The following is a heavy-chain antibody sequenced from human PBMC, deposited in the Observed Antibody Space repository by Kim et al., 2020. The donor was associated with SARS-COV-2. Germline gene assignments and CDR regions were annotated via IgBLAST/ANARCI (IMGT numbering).Heavy chain of an antibody. CDR1: GYSISSGYY. Sequence: SETLSLTCTVSGYSISSGYYWGWIRQPPGKGLEWIGSIYHSGSTYYNPSLKSRVTISVDTSKNQFSLKLSSVTAADTAVYYCARDLYYDSSGPHFDYWGQGTLVTVSS. D-gene: IGHD3-22*01. J-gene: IGHJ4*02. V-gene: IGHV4-38-2*02. CDR3: ARDLYYDSSGPHFDY. CDR2: IYHSGST.